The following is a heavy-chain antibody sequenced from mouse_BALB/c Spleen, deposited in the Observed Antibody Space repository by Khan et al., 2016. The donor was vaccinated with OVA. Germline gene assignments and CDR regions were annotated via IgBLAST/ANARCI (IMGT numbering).Heavy chain of an antibody. Sequence: QVQLKESGAELVRPGTSVKMSCKAVGYTFTNYWIGWIKQRPGHGLEWIGDIYPGGSYTKYNEKFKGKATLTADTSSSTAYMQLSSLTSEDSAIYDGAKGGYDGSDVWGAGTTVTVSS. D-gene: IGHD2-2*01. CDR2: IYPGGSYT. CDR1: GYTFTNYW. CDR3: AKGGYDGSDV. J-gene: IGHJ1*01. V-gene: IGHV1-63*02.